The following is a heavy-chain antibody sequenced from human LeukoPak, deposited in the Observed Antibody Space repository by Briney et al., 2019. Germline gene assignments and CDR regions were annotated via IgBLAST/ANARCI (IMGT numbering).Heavy chain of an antibody. CDR2: INPYNGNT. J-gene: IGHJ4*02. Sequence: GASVKVSCKASGYTFTTYGMSWVRQAPGQGLQWMGWINPYNGNTNYAQKLQGRVTMTTDTSTTTAYMELRSLRSDDPAVYYCARTGGWSEFDYWGQGTLVTVSS. CDR1: GYTFTTYG. V-gene: IGHV1-18*01. CDR3: ARTGGWSEFDY. D-gene: IGHD6-19*01.